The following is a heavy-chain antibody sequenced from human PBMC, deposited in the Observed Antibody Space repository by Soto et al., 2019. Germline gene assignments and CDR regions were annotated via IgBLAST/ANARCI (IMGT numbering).Heavy chain of an antibody. J-gene: IGHJ6*03. V-gene: IGHV3-15*01. D-gene: IGHD2-2*01. CDR1: GFTFSNAW. Sequence: GGSLRLSCVASGFTFSNAWMSWVRQAPGKGLEWVGRIKSKTDAGTTDFAAPVKGRLTISRDDSKNTLYLQMNSLKTEDAAVYYCTTDLGYCTITSCPTYYYHMDVWGKGTTVTVSS. CDR3: TTDLGYCTITSCPTYYYHMDV. CDR2: IKSKTDAGTT.